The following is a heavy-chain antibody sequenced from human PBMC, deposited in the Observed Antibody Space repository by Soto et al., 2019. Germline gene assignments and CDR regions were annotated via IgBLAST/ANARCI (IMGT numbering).Heavy chain of an antibody. CDR1: GGSISSSSYY. Sequence: SETLSLTCTVSGGSISSSSYYWGWIRQPPGKGLEWIGSIYYSGSTYYNPSLKSRVTISVDTSKNQFSLKLSSVTAADTAVYYFPRRWAAGSWPYFDYCGQRTLVTVSS. V-gene: IGHV4-39*01. J-gene: IGHJ4*02. CDR2: IYYSGST. CDR3: PRRWAAGSWPYFDY. D-gene: IGHD3-10*01.